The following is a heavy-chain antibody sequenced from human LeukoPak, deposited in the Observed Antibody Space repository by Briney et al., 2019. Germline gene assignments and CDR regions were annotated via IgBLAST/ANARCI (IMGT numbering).Heavy chain of an antibody. D-gene: IGHD3-10*01. Sequence: SETLSLTCAVYGGSFSGYYWSWIRQPPGKGLEWIGEINHSGSTNYNPSLKSRVTISVDTSKNQFSLKLGSVTAADTAVYYCARGRLRMDVWGKGTTVTVSS. J-gene: IGHJ6*04. V-gene: IGHV4-34*01. CDR1: GGSFSGYY. CDR2: INHSGST. CDR3: ARGRLRMDV.